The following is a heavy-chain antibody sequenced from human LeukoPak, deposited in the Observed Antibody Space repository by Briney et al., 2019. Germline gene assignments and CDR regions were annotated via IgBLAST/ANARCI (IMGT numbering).Heavy chain of an antibody. CDR3: ARGRGTRFDY. V-gene: IGHV4-4*07. CDR2: VYTGGIT. J-gene: IGHJ4*02. Sequence: SETLSLTCTVSGGSISSYYWSWIRQPAGRGLEWIGRVYTGGITNYNPSLKSRVSMSVDTSKNQVSLRLSSVTAADTAVYYCARGRGTRFDYWGQGTLVTVSS. CDR1: GGSISSYY. D-gene: IGHD1-7*01.